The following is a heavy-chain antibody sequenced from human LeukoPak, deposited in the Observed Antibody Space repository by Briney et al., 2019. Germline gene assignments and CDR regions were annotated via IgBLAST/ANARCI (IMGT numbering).Heavy chain of an antibody. CDR3: AREPNIRYYDFWSGYHGMNWFDP. D-gene: IGHD3-3*01. Sequence: ASVKVPCKASGYTFTSYDINWVRQATGQGLEWMGWMNPNSGNTGYAQKFQGRVTMTRNTSISTAYMELSSLRSEDTAVYYCAREPNIRYYDFWSGYHGMNWFDPWGQGTLVTVSS. CDR2: MNPNSGNT. J-gene: IGHJ5*02. CDR1: GYTFTSYD. V-gene: IGHV1-8*01.